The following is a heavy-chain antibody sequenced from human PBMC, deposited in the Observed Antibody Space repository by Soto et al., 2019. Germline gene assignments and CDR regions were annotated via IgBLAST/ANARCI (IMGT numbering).Heavy chain of an antibody. D-gene: IGHD1-26*01. CDR1: GYTFTGYY. CDR2: INPNSGGT. J-gene: IGHJ4*02. Sequence: GSVKVCFKASGYTFTGYYMHLVRQAPGQGLEWMGWINPNSGGTNYAQKFQGRVTMTRDTSISTAYMELSRLRSDDTAVYYCAREGRAVGATLDYWGQGTLVTVSS. V-gene: IGHV1-2*02. CDR3: AREGRAVGATLDY.